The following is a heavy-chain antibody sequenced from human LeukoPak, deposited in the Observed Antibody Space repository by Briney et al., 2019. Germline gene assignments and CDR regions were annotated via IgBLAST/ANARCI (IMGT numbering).Heavy chain of an antibody. Sequence: GRSLRLSCAASGFTFDDYAMHWVRQAPGKGLEWVSGISWNSGSIGYADSVKGRFTISRDNAKNSLYLQMNSLRAEDTALYYCARGGSGSYFLAWGQGTLVTVSS. J-gene: IGHJ5*02. CDR2: ISWNSGSI. CDR1: GFTFDDYA. D-gene: IGHD3-10*01. CDR3: ARGGSGSYFLA. V-gene: IGHV3-9*01.